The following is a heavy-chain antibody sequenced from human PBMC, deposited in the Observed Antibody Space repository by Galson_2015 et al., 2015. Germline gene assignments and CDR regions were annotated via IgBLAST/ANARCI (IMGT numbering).Heavy chain of an antibody. J-gene: IGHJ6*02. D-gene: IGHD3-9*01. V-gene: IGHV1-58*02. Sequence: SVKVSCKASGFTFTSAAMQWVRQARGQRLEWIGWIVVGSGNTNYAQKFQERVTITRDMSTSTSYMELSSLRYEDKAVYYCAADLFSVYYFYGMDVWGQGSTVTVSS. CDR2: IVVGSGNT. CDR1: GFTFTSAA. CDR3: AADLFSVYYFYGMDV.